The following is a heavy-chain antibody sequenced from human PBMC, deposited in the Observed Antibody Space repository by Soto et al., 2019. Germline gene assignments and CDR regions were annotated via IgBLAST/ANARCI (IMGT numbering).Heavy chain of an antibody. D-gene: IGHD2-2*01. CDR3: ARVGCSSTSCPKYYYYGMDV. Sequence: QVQLVESGGGVVQPGRSLRLSCAASGFTFSSYGMHWVRQAPGKGLEWVAVIWYDGSNKYYADSVKGRLTISRDNSKNTLYLQMNSLRAEDTAVYYCARVGCSSTSCPKYYYYGMDVWGQGTTVTVSS. CDR2: IWYDGSNK. V-gene: IGHV3-33*01. J-gene: IGHJ6*02. CDR1: GFTFSSYG.